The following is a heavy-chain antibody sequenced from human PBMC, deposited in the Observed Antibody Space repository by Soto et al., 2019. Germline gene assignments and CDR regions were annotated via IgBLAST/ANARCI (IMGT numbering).Heavy chain of an antibody. J-gene: IGHJ6*02. CDR2: TYYRSKWYN. V-gene: IGHV6-1*01. CDR3: ARDRCSSTSCYIGRYGMDV. CDR1: GDSVSSNSAA. D-gene: IGHD2-2*02. Sequence: PSQTLSLTCAISGDSVSSNSAAWNWIRQSPSRGLEWLGRTYYRSKWYNDYAVSVKSRITINPDTSKNQFSLQLNSVTPEDTAVYYCARDRCSSTSCYIGRYGMDVWGQGTTVTVSS.